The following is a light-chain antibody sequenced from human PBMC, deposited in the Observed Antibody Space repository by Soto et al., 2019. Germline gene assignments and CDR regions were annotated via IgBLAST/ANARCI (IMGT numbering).Light chain of an antibody. Sequence: QSVLTQPPSVSGAPGQRVTISCTGSSSNIGAGYDVHWYWQLPGTAPKLLIDGHSRRPSGVPDRFSGSKSGNAASLTVSGLQAEDEADYYCSSYAGSYNVLFGGGTKVTVL. CDR1: SSNIGAGYD. CDR2: GHS. V-gene: IGLV1-40*01. J-gene: IGLJ2*01. CDR3: SSYAGSYNVL.